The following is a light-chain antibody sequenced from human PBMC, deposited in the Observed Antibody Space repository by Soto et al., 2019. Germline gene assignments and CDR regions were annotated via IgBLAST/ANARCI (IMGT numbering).Light chain of an antibody. CDR1: SSTIGRNT. CDR3: AAWDDSLTDYV. V-gene: IGLV1-44*01. Sequence: QSVLNRAPSASETPGQRVTISCSGGSSTIGRNTVNWYQQLPGTAPKLLIYSNNRRPSGVPDRFSGSKSGTSASLAISGLQSEDEADYYCAAWDDSLTDYVFGTGTKVTVL. CDR2: SNN. J-gene: IGLJ1*01.